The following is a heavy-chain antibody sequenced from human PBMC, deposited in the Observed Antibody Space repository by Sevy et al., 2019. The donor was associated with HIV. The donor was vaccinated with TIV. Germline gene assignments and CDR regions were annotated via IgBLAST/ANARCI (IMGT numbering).Heavy chain of an antibody. CDR1: GGSISSFY. CDR3: ARRDDSTGYYRTDAFDI. V-gene: IGHV4-59*12. CDR2: VYYSGRT. D-gene: IGHD3-22*01. J-gene: IGHJ3*02. Sequence: SETLSLTCTVSGGSISSFYWSWIRQPPGKGLEWIGYVYYSGRTYYNPSLKSRVTISRDTSKNQFSPRLSSVTAADTAVYYCARRDDSTGYYRTDAFDIWGQGTMVTVSS.